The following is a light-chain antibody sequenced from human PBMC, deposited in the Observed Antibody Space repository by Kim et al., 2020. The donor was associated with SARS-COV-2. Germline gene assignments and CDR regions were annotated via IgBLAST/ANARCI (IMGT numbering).Light chain of an antibody. V-gene: IGLV3-21*02. J-gene: IGLJ3*02. CDR2: HER. CDR1: NVGRLS. Sequence: APGGTARMTCGGTNVGRLSGNWYQQKPGQVPVLVLYHERDRPSGIPERLSGANSGNTATLSISRVEAGDEADYYCQVWDTASDHRVFGGGTQLTVL. CDR3: QVWDTASDHRV.